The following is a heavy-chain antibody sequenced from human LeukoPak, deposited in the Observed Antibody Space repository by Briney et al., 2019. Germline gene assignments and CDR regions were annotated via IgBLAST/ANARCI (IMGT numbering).Heavy chain of an antibody. J-gene: IGHJ4*02. CDR3: ARRESTTMVRGGVDY. D-gene: IGHD3-10*01. V-gene: IGHV3-48*01. CDR1: GFTFTKYS. Sequence: GGSLRLSCAPSGFTFTKYSMHWVRQTPGKGLEWVSYISSGSTTIYYTDSVKGRFTISRDNAKNSLYLQMNSLRAEDTAVYYCARRESTTMVRGGVDYWGQGTLVTVS. CDR2: ISSGSTTI.